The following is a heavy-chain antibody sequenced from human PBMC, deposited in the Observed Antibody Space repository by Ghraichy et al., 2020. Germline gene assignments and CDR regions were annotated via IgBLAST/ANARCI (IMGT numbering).Heavy chain of an antibody. V-gene: IGHV3-64D*06. D-gene: IGHD2-8*01. CDR1: GFTFSSYA. Sequence: GGSLRLSCSASGFTFSSYAMHWVRQAPGKGLEYVSAISSNGGSTYYADSVKGRFTISRDNSKNTLYLQMSSLRAEDTAVYYCVKDQAEYCTNGVCYGGDYWGQGTLVTVSS. CDR2: ISSNGGST. J-gene: IGHJ4*02. CDR3: VKDQAEYCTNGVCYGGDY.